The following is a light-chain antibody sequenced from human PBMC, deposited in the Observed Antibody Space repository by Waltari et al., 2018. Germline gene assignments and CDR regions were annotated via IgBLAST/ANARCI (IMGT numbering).Light chain of an antibody. CDR2: GAS. Sequence: IVLTQSPGTLSLSPGERATLSYRASQSVSRTLAWYQQKPGQAPRLLIYGASTRATGIPDRFSGSGSGTDFSLTISRLEPEDFAVYYCQHYVRLPATFGQGTKVEIK. CDR3: QHYVRLPAT. V-gene: IGKV3-20*01. CDR1: QSVSRT. J-gene: IGKJ1*01.